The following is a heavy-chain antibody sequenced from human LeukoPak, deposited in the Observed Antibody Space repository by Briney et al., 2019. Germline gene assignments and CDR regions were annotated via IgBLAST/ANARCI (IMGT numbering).Heavy chain of an antibody. CDR1: GYTLTGYY. D-gene: IGHD2-2*02. CDR2: INPNSGGT. J-gene: IGHJ4*02. V-gene: IGHV1-2*02. Sequence: GASVKVSCKASGYTLTGYYMHWVRQAPGQGLEWIGWINPNSGGTNYAQKFQGRVTMTRDTSTSTVYMELSSLRSEDTAVYYCARDGYCSSTSCYTGFDYWGQGTLVTVSS. CDR3: ARDGYCSSTSCYTGFDY.